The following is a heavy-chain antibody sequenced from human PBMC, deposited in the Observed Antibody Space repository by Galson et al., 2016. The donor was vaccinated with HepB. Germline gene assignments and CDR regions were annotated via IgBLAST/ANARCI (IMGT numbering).Heavy chain of an antibody. Sequence: PALVKPTQTLTLTCTFSGFSLSTSGLGVGWIRQAPGKALEWLAVIYWADDKRYSPSLKSRLTITEDPSKNRVVLIMTNMDTVDTATYYCARLPGGPTRLFEYWGQGTLVTVSS. D-gene: IGHD2-21*01. J-gene: IGHJ4*02. CDR3: ARLPGGPTRLFEY. CDR2: IYWADDK. V-gene: IGHV2-5*02. CDR1: GFSLSTSGLG.